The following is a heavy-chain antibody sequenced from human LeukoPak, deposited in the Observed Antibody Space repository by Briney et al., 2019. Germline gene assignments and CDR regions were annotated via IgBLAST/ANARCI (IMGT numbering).Heavy chain of an antibody. J-gene: IGHJ5*02. CDR3: ARDLYQGWFDP. D-gene: IGHD2-2*01. V-gene: IGHV4-59*01. Sequence: PSETLSLTCTVSGGSISSYYWSWIRQPPGKGLEWIGYIYYSGSTNYNPSLKSRVTISVDTSKNQFSLKLSSVIAADTAVYYCARDLYQGWFDPWGQGTLVTVSS. CDR2: IYYSGST. CDR1: GGSISSYY.